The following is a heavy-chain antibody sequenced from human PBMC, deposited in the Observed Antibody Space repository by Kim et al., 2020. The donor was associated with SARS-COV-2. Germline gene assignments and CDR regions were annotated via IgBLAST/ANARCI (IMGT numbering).Heavy chain of an antibody. CDR1: GFTFSSYA. CDR3: AKEGRHYYDSSGYYYDY. Sequence: GGSLRLSCAASGFTFSSYAMSWVRQAPGKGLEWVSAISGSGGSTYYADSVKGRFTISRDNSKNTLYLQMNSLRAEDTAVYYCAKEGRHYYDSSGYYYDYWGQGTLVTVSS. D-gene: IGHD3-22*01. J-gene: IGHJ4*02. CDR2: ISGSGGST. V-gene: IGHV3-23*01.